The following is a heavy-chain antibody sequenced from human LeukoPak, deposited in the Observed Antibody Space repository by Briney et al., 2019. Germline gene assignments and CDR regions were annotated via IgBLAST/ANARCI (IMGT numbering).Heavy chain of an antibody. CDR1: GFTFDDYG. CDR2: INWNGGRR. J-gene: IGHJ5*02. V-gene: IGHV3-20*04. CDR3: AREGVKRAVAGTWFDP. D-gene: IGHD6-19*01. Sequence: GGSLRLSCAASGFTFDDYGMSWVRQAPGKRLEWVSGINWNGGRRGYVDSVKGRFTISRDNAKNSLYLQMNSLRAEDTALYYCAREGVKRAVAGTWFDPWGQGTLVTVAS.